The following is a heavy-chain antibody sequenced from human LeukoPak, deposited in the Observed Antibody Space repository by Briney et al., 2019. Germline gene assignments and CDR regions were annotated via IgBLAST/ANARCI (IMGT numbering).Heavy chain of an antibody. J-gene: IGHJ4*02. D-gene: IGHD4-17*01. V-gene: IGHV1-24*01. CDR3: ATLRTSSTVTTFDY. Sequence: ASVKVSCKVSGYTLTELSMHWVRQAPGKGLEWMGGFDPEDGETIYAQKFQGRVTMTEDTSTDTAFMELSSLRSEDTAVYYCATLRTSSTVTTFDYWGQGTLVTVSS. CDR2: FDPEDGET. CDR1: GYTLTELS.